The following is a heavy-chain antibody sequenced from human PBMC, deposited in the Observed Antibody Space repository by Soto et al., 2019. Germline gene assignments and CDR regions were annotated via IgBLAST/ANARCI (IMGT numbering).Heavy chain of an antibody. Sequence: PGGSLRLSCAASGFTFSNAWMTWVRQAPGKGLEWVSYISSSGSTIYYADSVKGRFTISRDNAKNSLYLQMNSLRAEDTAVYYCARYPYRAYDYYDFWSGYYTPNYGMDVWGQGTTVTVSS. CDR1: GFTFSNAW. D-gene: IGHD3-3*01. CDR2: ISSSGSTI. CDR3: ARYPYRAYDYYDFWSGYYTPNYGMDV. J-gene: IGHJ6*02. V-gene: IGHV3-11*01.